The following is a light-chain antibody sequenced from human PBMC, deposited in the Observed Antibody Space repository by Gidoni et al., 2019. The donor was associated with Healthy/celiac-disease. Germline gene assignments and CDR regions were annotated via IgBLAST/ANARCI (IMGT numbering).Light chain of an antibody. J-gene: IGKJ1*01. V-gene: IGKV3-11*01. Sequence: EIVLTHSPATLSVAPGEKATLSCRASQSISSSLAWYQQKAGQTPRLLIYDASNRATGIPARFSGSGSGTAFTLTISSLEPEDCAVYYCQQRSSGPRTFGQGTKVEVK. CDR2: DAS. CDR1: QSISSS. CDR3: QQRSSGPRT.